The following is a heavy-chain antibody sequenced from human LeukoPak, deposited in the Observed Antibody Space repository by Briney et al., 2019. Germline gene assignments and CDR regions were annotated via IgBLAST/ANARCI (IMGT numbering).Heavy chain of an antibody. D-gene: IGHD6-6*01. CDR3: ARGRIAARPGWFDP. Sequence: SETLSLTCTVSGGSISSGSYYWSWIRQPAGKGLEWIGRIYTSGSTNYNPSLKSRVTISVGTSKNQFSLKLSSVTAADTAVYYCARGRIAARPGWFDPWGQGTLVTVSS. CDR2: IYTSGST. V-gene: IGHV4-61*02. CDR1: GGSISSGSYY. J-gene: IGHJ5*02.